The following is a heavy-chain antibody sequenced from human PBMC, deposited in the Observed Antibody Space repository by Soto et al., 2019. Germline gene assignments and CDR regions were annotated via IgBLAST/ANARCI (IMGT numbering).Heavy chain of an antibody. Sequence: QVQLVQSGAEVKKPGSSVKVSCKASGGTLRSFSIGWVRLAPGQGLEWMGGIIPIFVITNYAQKFQVKVTITPDESTTASYMELSSLGSDDTSVYYCARPGEGGYSSNHHYYYALDVWGQGTTVTV. V-gene: IGHV1-69*01. D-gene: IGHD3-22*01. CDR2: IIPIFVIT. J-gene: IGHJ6*02. CDR3: ARPGEGGYSSNHHYYYALDV. CDR1: GGTLRSFS.